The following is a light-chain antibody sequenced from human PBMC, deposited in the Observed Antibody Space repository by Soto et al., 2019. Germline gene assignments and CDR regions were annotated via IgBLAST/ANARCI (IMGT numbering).Light chain of an antibody. J-gene: IGKJ4*01. V-gene: IGKV1-9*01. CDR3: QQFNTPS. Sequence: DIQLTQSPSVLSAFVGDRVIITCRASQDISSYLAWYQQKPGRAPNLLICAASTLQSGVPSRFSGSGSGTEFTLTISSLQPEDFATYYGQQFNTPSFGGGTKVEIK. CDR2: AAS. CDR1: QDISSY.